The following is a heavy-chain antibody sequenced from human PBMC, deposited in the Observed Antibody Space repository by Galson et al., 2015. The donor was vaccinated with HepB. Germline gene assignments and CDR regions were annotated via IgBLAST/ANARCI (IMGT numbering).Heavy chain of an antibody. Sequence: SVKVSCKVSGYTLTELSMHWVRQAPGKGLEWMGGFDPEDGETIYAQKFQGRVTMTEDTSTDTAYMELSSLRSEDTAVYYCARALLIYGIAAADLYFDYWGQGTLVTVSS. J-gene: IGHJ4*02. CDR2: FDPEDGET. V-gene: IGHV1-24*01. D-gene: IGHD6-13*01. CDR1: GYTLTELS. CDR3: ARALLIYGIAAADLYFDY.